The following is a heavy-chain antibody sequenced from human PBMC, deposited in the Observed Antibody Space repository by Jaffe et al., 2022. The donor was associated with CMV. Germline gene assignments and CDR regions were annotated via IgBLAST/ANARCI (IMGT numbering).Heavy chain of an antibody. Sequence: QVQLQQSGPGLVKPSETLSLTCSVSGDSISGYYWSWIRQPAGKGLEWIGRIYTSGSTNYNPSLKSRVTMSVDTSKNQFSLKLSSVTAADTAVYYCARGGGAAGPRPWARYGMDVWGQGTTVTVSS. CDR2: IYTSGST. D-gene: IGHD6-13*01. CDR1: GDSISGYY. V-gene: IGHV4-4*07. CDR3: ARGGGAAGPRPWARYGMDV. J-gene: IGHJ6*02.